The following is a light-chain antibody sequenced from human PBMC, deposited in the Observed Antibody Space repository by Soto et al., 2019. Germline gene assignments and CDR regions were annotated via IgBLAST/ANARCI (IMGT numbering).Light chain of an antibody. CDR1: SSNIGNNY. V-gene: IGLV1-51*02. Sequence: QSVLTQPPSVSAAPGQKVTISCSGSSSNIGNNYVSWYQQLPGTAPKLLIYENNKRPSGIPDRFSGSRSGTSATLGITGLQTGDEADYYCGTWDSCLSAVVFGGGTQLTVL. J-gene: IGLJ2*01. CDR2: ENN. CDR3: GTWDSCLSAVV.